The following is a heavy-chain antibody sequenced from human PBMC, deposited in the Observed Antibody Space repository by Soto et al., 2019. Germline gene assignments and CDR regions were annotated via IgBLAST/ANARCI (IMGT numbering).Heavy chain of an antibody. CDR1: GFTFSSYE. CDR3: ARITMIVVVIDDAFDI. V-gene: IGHV3-48*03. J-gene: IGHJ3*02. D-gene: IGHD3-22*01. Sequence: GGSLRLSCAASGFTFSSYEMNWVRQAPGKGLEWVSYISSSGSTIYYADSVKGRFTISRDNAKNSLYLQMNSLRAEDTAVYYCARITMIVVVIDDAFDIWGQGTMVTV. CDR2: ISSSGSTI.